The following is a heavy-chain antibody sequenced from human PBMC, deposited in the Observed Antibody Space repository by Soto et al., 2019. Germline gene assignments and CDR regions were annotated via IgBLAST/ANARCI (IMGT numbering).Heavy chain of an antibody. D-gene: IGHD4-17*01. CDR3: AKDYSTVTTDPLSVVLFDY. CDR1: GFTFTSYG. V-gene: IGHV3-23*01. CDR2: ISGRGDHT. Sequence: VGSLRLSCVGSGFTFTSYGISWVRQVPGKGLEWVSTISGRGDHTYYADSVKGRFTISRDISENTVYLQMNSLRAEDTAVYYCAKDYSTVTTDPLSVVLFDYWGQGALVTVS. J-gene: IGHJ4*02.